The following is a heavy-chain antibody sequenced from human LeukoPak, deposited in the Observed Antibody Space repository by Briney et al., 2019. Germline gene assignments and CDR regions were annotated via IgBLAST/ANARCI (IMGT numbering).Heavy chain of an antibody. CDR1: GFTFSSYG. D-gene: IGHD6-13*01. V-gene: IGHV3-30*18. J-gene: IGHJ4*02. Sequence: GRSLRLSCAASGFTFSSYGMHWVRQAPGKGLEWVAVISYDGSNKYYADSVKGRFTISRDNSKNTLYLQMNSLRAEDTAVYYCAKDLTLYSSSSAFFDYWGQGTLVTVSS. CDR3: AKDLTLYSSSSAFFDY. CDR2: ISYDGSNK.